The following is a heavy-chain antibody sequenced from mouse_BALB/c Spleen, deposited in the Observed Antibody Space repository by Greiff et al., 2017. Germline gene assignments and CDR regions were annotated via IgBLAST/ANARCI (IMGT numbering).Heavy chain of an antibody. Sequence: QVQLQQSGPGLVAPSQSLSITCTVSGFSLTGYGVNWVRQPPGKGLEWLGMIWGDGSTDYNSALKSRLSISKDNSKSQVFLKMNSLQTDDTARYYCARGYYYRYDAMDYWGQGTSVTVSS. CDR2: IWGDGST. CDR3: ARGYYYRYDAMDY. D-gene: IGHD2-14*01. CDR1: GFSLTGYG. J-gene: IGHJ4*01. V-gene: IGHV2-6-7*01.